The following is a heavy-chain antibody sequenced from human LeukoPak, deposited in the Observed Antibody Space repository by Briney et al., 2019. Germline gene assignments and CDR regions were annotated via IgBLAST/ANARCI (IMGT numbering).Heavy chain of an antibody. CDR1: GYIFTSYG. D-gene: IGHD3-16*01. V-gene: IGHV1-18*01. Sequence: ASVKVSCKASGYIFTSYGISWVRQAPGQGLEWMGWINAYNGDTNYAQEFQGRVTMTTDTSTSTAYMELRSLRSDDTAVYYCARGGPAARLITFGGVTDYWGQGTLVTVSS. CDR3: ARGGPAARLITFGGVTDY. CDR2: INAYNGDT. J-gene: IGHJ4*02.